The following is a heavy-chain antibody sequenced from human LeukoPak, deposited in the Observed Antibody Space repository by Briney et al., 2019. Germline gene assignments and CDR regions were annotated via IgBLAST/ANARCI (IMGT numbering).Heavy chain of an antibody. J-gene: IGHJ5*02. D-gene: IGHD3-22*01. V-gene: IGHV1-18*04. CDR3: ARGAYYYDSSGYYYEFDP. Sequence: GASVKVSCKASGYTFTGYYMHWVRQAPGQGLEWMGWISAYNGNTNYAQKLQGRVTMTTDTSTSTAYMELRSLRSDDTAVYYCARGAYYYDSSGYYYEFDPWGQGTLVTVSS. CDR1: GYTFTGYY. CDR2: ISAYNGNT.